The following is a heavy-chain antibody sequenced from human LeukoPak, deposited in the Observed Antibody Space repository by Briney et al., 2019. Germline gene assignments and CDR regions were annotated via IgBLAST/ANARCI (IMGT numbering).Heavy chain of an antibody. V-gene: IGHV4-4*07. CDR2: IYTSGSH. CDR1: GGSISSYY. D-gene: IGHD6-13*01. CDR3: ARRPFQLVMGDYYYDRDV. Sequence: SETLSLTRTVSGGSISSYYWSWIRHPAGEGLEWIGRIYTSGSHNYNPSLKSRVTFSVDKSKNQFYLKLSSVTAADTAVYYCARRPFQLVMGDYYYDRDVWGKGTPVTVSS. J-gene: IGHJ6*03.